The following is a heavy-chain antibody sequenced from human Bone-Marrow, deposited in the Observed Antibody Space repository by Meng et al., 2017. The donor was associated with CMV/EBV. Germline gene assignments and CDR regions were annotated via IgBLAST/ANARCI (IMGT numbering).Heavy chain of an antibody. CDR2: ISYDGSNK. D-gene: IGHD3-10*01. CDR3: ARVVKRGSGYYFDY. CDR1: GFTFSSYA. V-gene: IGHV3-30-3*01. Sequence: GESLKISCAASGFTFSSYAMHWVRQAPGKGLEWVAVISYDGSNKYYADSVKGRFTISRDNSKITLYLQMNSLRAEDTAVYYCARVVKRGSGYYFDYWGQGTLVTVSS. J-gene: IGHJ4*02.